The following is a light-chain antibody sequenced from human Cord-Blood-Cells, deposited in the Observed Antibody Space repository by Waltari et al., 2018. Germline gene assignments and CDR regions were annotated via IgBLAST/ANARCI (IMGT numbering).Light chain of an antibody. J-gene: IGKJ2*01. V-gene: IGKV3-15*01. CDR3: QQYNNWPMYT. CDR1: QSVSSN. CDR2: GAS. Sequence: EIVMTQSPATLSVSPGERPTLSCRASQSVSSNLAWYQQKPGQAPRLLIYGASTRATGIPARFSGSGSGTEFTLTISSLQSEDFAVYYGQQYNNWPMYTFGQGTKLEIK.